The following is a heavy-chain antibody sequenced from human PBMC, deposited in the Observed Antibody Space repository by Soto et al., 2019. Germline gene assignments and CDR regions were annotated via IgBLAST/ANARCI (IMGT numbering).Heavy chain of an antibody. J-gene: IGHJ4*02. CDR3: ARRPVRGGSMSYFDY. V-gene: IGHV4-38-2*01. Sequence: KTSETLALGSVVSCYSMTSGYFWAWIRQPPGKQLEWIGSIYHYGNTYYNPSLKSRVTVSVDTFNNRFSLQLNSVTAADTAVYYCARRPVRGGSMSYFDYWGQGHMVTVSS. D-gene: IGHD3-10*02. CDR1: CYSMTSGYF. CDR2: IYHYGNT.